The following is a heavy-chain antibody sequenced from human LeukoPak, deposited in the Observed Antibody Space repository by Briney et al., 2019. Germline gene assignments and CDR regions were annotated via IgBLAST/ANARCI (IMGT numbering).Heavy chain of an antibody. Sequence: GGSLRLSCAASGFTFSSYGMHWVRQAPGKGLEWVAVISYDGSNKYYADSVKGRFTISRDNSKNTLYLQMNSLRAEDTAVYYCAKDRSLLWFGELWYWGQGTLVTVSS. CDR3: AKDRSLLWFGELWY. V-gene: IGHV3-30*18. D-gene: IGHD3-10*01. J-gene: IGHJ4*02. CDR1: GFTFSSYG. CDR2: ISYDGSNK.